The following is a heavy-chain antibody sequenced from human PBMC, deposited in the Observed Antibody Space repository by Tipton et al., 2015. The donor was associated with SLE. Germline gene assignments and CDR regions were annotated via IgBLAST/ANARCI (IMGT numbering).Heavy chain of an antibody. J-gene: IGHJ3*02. CDR3: ARTLGAIAHTVYDAFDI. D-gene: IGHD1-26*01. Sequence: TLSLTCSVSGDSITSYYWSWFRQSTGRGLEWIGRVHSSGSANYNPALISRVSMSVDISKNQFFLTLRSVTAADTAVYYCARTLGAIAHTVYDAFDIWGQGKMVTVSS. CDR1: GDSITSYY. CDR2: VHSSGSA. V-gene: IGHV4-4*07.